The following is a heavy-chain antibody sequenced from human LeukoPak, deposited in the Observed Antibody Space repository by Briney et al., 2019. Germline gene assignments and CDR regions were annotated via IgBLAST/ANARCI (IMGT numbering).Heavy chain of an antibody. V-gene: IGHV3-9*03. CDR2: ISWNRGSI. CDR1: GFTFDDYA. J-gene: IGHJ6*03. D-gene: IGHD2/OR15-2a*01. Sequence: GRSLRLSCAASGFTFDDYAMDWVRQAPGEGLGWVSGISWNRGSIGYADSVKGRFTISRDNAKNYLYLQMNSLRAEDMALYYCAKDSGSTSSYMDVWGKGTTVTVSS. CDR3: AKDSGSTSSYMDV.